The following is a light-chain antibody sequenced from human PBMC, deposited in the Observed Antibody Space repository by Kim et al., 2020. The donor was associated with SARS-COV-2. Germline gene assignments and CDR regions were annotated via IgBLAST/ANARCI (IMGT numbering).Light chain of an antibody. CDR1: QSVSTN. Sequence: SVSPGESPPLPCRASQSVSTNLAWYQQQPGQAPRLLIYGASTRATGIPARFSGSGSGTEFTLTISSLQSEDFAIYYCQQYNTWLITFGQGTRLEIK. CDR2: GAS. V-gene: IGKV3D-15*01. J-gene: IGKJ5*01. CDR3: QQYNTWLIT.